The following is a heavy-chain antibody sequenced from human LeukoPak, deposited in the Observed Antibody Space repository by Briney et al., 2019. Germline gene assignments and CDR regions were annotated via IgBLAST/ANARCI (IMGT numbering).Heavy chain of an antibody. J-gene: IGHJ4*02. D-gene: IGHD3-10*01. CDR3: AKRGVVIRVFLVGFHKEAYYFDS. CDR2: LSGSGGGT. CDR1: GITLSNYG. Sequence: GGSLRLSCAVSGITLSNYGMSWVRQAPGKGLEWVAGLSGSGGGTNYADSVQGRFTISKDNPKNTLYLQMNSLRAEDTAVYFCAKRGVVIRVFLVGFHKEAYYFDSWGQGALVTVSS. V-gene: IGHV3-23*01.